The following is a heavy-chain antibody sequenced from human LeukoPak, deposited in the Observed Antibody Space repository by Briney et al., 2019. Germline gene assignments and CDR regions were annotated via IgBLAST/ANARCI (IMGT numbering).Heavy chain of an antibody. CDR2: ISDSGART. CDR1: GFTFNTYA. D-gene: IGHD6-13*01. Sequence: GGSLRLSCAASGFTFNTYAMSWVRQAPERGLEWISGISDSGARTSYTGSVEGRFTISRDNSENTLYLQMSSLRAEDTAVYYCAKYLAAAARRGMDVWGQGTTVTVSS. V-gene: IGHV3-23*01. CDR3: AKYLAAAARRGMDV. J-gene: IGHJ6*02.